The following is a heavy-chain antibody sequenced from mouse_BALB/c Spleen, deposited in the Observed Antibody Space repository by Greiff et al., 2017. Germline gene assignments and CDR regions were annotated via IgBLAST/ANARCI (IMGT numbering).Heavy chain of an antibody. CDR3: ARSDYLCWYFDV. D-gene: IGHD2-4*01. J-gene: IGHJ1*01. Sequence: VQLQESGAELARPGASVKLSCKASGYTFTDYYINWVKQRTGQGLEWIGEIYPGSGNTYYNEKFKGKAKLTADKSSSTAYMQLSRLPSEDSAVYVCARSDYLCWYFDVWGAGTTVTVSS. CDR2: IYPGSGNT. V-gene: IGHV1-77*01. CDR1: GYTFTDYY.